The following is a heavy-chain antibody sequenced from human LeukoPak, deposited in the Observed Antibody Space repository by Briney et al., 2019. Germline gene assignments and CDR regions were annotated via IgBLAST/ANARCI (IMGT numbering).Heavy chain of an antibody. V-gene: IGHV1-2*02. CDR1: GYTFTGYY. CDR2: INPNSGGT. J-gene: IGHJ5*02. Sequence: ASVKVPCKASGYTFTGYYMHWVRQAPGQGLEWMGWINPNSGGTNYAQKFQGRVTMTRDTSISTAYMELSRLRSDDTAVYYCATLEVDTAMVERQNWFDPWGQGTLVTVSS. CDR3: ATLEVDTAMVERQNWFDP. D-gene: IGHD5-18*01.